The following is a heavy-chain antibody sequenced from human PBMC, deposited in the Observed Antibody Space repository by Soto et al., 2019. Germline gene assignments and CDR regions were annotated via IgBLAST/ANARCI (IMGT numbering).Heavy chain of an antibody. J-gene: IGHJ6*02. CDR3: AKDQKVLGGWYRTDV. CDR2: ISYDGSNK. V-gene: IGHV3-30*18. CDR1: GFTFSSYG. D-gene: IGHD6-19*01. Sequence: GGSLRLSCAASGFTFSSYGMHWVRQAPGKGLEWVAVISYDGSNKYYADSVKGRFTISRDNSKNTLYLQMNSLRAEDTAVYYCAKDQKVLGGWYRTDVWGQGTTVTVSS.